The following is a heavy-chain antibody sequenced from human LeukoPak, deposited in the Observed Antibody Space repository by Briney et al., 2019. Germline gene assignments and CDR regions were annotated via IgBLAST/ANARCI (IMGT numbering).Heavy chain of an antibody. J-gene: IGHJ2*01. V-gene: IGHV3-30-3*01. Sequence: PGRSLRLSCAASGFTFSSYAMHWVRQAPGKGLEWVAVISYDGSNKYYADSVKGRFTISRDNSKNTLYLQMNSLRAEDTAVYYCARGVPGYSSSYWYFDLWGRGTLVTVSS. CDR2: ISYDGSNK. CDR1: GFTFSSYA. D-gene: IGHD6-6*01. CDR3: ARGVPGYSSSYWYFDL.